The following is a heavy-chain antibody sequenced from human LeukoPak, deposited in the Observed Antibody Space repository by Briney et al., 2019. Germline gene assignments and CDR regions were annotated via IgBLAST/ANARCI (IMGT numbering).Heavy chain of an antibody. CDR3: VRGGNYGTGDY. D-gene: IGHD4-11*01. CDR2: ISWNSGSI. CDR1: GFTFSSYW. V-gene: IGHV3-9*03. Sequence: GGSLRLSCAASGFTFSSYWMHWVRQAPGKGLEWVSGISWNSGSIGYADSVKGRFTISRDNAKNSLYLQMNSLRAEDMALYYCVRGGNYGTGDYWGQGTLVTVSS. J-gene: IGHJ4*02.